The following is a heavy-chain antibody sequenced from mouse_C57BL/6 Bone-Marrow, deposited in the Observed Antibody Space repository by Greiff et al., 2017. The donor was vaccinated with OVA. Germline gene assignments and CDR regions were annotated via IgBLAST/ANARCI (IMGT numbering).Heavy chain of an antibody. Sequence: VKLMESGAELVKPGASVKLSCKASGYTFTSYWMQWVKQRPGQGLEWIGEIDPSDSYTNYNQKFKGKATLTVDTSSSTAYMQLSSLTSEDSAVYYCARGGTTVVATLEDYWGQGTTLTVSS. CDR2: IDPSDSYT. V-gene: IGHV1-50*01. CDR1: GYTFTSYW. CDR3: ARGGTTVVATLEDY. J-gene: IGHJ2*01. D-gene: IGHD1-1*01.